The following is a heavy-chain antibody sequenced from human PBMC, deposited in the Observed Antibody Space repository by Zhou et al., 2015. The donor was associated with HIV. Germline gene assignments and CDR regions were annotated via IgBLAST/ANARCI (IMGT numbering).Heavy chain of an antibody. D-gene: IGHD3-16*01. V-gene: IGHV1-69*08. CDR1: GDTFSTSS. CDR3: VTETLEGKRWGPPRERGNWYFDL. Sequence: QVQLVQSGAEGKKPGSAVTVSCKTSGDTFSTSSISWVRQAPGEGLEWMGRIIPILGVTDYAQKFQERFTITADTSTTTASMELSSLRSDDTAVYYCVTETLEGKRWGPPRERGNWYFDLWGPGTLVTVSS. J-gene: IGHJ2*01. CDR2: IIPILGVT.